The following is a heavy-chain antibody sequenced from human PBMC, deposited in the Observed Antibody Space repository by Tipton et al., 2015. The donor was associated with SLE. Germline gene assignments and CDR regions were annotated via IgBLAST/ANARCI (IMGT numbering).Heavy chain of an antibody. V-gene: IGHV3-30-3*01. D-gene: IGHD2-15*01. CDR3: ARDHSGGSPRGAFDI. J-gene: IGHJ3*02. Sequence: SLRLSCAASGFTFSRYSMNWVRQAPGKGLEWVAVISHDGTNKYYGDSVKGRFTISRDNAKNSLYLQMNSLRAEDTAVYYCARDHSGGSPRGAFDIWGQGTMGTVSS. CDR1: GFTFSRYS. CDR2: ISHDGTNK.